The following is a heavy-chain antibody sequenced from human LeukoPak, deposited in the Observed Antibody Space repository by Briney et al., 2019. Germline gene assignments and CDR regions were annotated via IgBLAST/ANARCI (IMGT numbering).Heavy chain of an antibody. D-gene: IGHD6-19*01. CDR2: IWYDGSNK. CDR1: GFTFSSYG. V-gene: IGHV3-33*01. CDR3: ARWATPRGYSSGCSDS. Sequence: GGSLRLSCAASGFTFSSYGMHWGRQAPGKGLEWGAVIWYDGSNKYYADSVKGRFTISRDNSKNTLYLQMNSLRAEDTAVYYCARWATPRGYSSGCSDSWGHGTMVTVSS. J-gene: IGHJ3*02.